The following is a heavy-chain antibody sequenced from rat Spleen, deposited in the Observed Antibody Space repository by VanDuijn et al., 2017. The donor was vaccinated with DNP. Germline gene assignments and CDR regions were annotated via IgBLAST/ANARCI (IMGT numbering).Heavy chain of an antibody. V-gene: IGHV5-17*01. J-gene: IGHJ2*01. Sequence: EVQLVESGGGLVQPGRSLKLACAASGFTFSDYAMAWVRQAPKKGLEWVATIIYDGSSTFYRDSVKGRFTISRDNAKSTLYLQMNSLRSEDTATYYCAKGLYYGYNLPHYWGQGVMVTVSS. CDR1: GFTFSDYA. D-gene: IGHD1-9*01. CDR3: AKGLYYGYNLPHY. CDR2: IIYDGSST.